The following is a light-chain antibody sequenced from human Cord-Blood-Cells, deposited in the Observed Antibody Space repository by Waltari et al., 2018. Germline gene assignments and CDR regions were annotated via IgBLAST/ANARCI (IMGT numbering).Light chain of an antibody. CDR2: WAS. CDR1: QSVLYSSNNKNY. V-gene: IGKV4-1*01. J-gene: IGKJ4*01. CDR3: RQYYSTPLT. Sequence: DIVMTQSPDSLAVSLGERATINCKSSQSVLYSSNNKNYLAWYQQKPGRPPKLLIYWASTRESGVPDRFSGSGSGTDFTLTISSLQAEDVAVYYCRQYYSTPLTFGGGTKVEIK.